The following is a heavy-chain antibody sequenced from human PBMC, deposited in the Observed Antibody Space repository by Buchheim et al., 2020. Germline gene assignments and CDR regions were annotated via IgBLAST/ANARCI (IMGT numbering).Heavy chain of an antibody. V-gene: IGHV4-39*01. CDR2: IYNSGDA. D-gene: IGHD3-16*01. J-gene: IGHJ5*02. Sequence: QLQLQESGPGLVKPSETLSLICTVSGDSISSSSYFWGWIRQPPGKGLQWIGNIYNSGDAYYNPSLKSRVTMSIDTSKNQFSLNLSSVAAADTAVYYCARQVGRARPRADPWGQGTL. CDR1: GDSISSSSYF. CDR3: ARQVGRARPRADP.